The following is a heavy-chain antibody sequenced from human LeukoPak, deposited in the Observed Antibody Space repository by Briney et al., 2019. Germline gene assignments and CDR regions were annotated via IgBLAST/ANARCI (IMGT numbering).Heavy chain of an antibody. CDR3: ARDGSSGYLHFDY. V-gene: IGHV3-33*01. Sequence: PGRSLRLSCAASGFTFSSNGMHWVRQAPGKGLEWVAVIWHDGSNKYYSDPVKGRFTISRDNSKNTLYLQMNSLRVEDTAVYYCARDGSSGYLHFDYWVQGTLVTVSS. J-gene: IGHJ4*02. D-gene: IGHD3-22*01. CDR1: GFTFSSNG. CDR2: IWHDGSNK.